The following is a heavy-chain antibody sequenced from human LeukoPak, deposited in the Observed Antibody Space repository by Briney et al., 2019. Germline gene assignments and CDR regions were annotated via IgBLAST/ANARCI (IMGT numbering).Heavy chain of an antibody. CDR2: IYSGGSA. J-gene: IGHJ4*02. V-gene: IGHV3-53*01. CDR3: VLGEVATMERGY. D-gene: IGHD5-24*01. Sequence: PGRSLRLSCVVSGSIVNDNYISWVRQAPGKGLEWGSDIYSGGSAYFADSVKGRFTISRDNSKNTLHLQMNSLRAEDTAVYYCVLGEVATMERGYWGQGTVVSVSS. CDR1: GSIVNDNY.